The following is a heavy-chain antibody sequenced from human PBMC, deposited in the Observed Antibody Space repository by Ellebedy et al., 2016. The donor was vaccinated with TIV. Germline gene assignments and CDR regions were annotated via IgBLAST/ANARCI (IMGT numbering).Heavy chain of an antibody. D-gene: IGHD2-15*01. V-gene: IGHV4-34*01. CDR2: INHAGST. J-gene: IGHJ4*02. CDR1: GGSFSGYS. Sequence: MPSETLSLTCAAYGGSFSGYSWSWIRQPPGKGLEWIGEINHAGSTSFNPSLKSRVTMSVDASKNQISLKLNSVTATDTALYFCARGLIASTHSGVFDSWGLGTPVTVSS. CDR3: ARGLIASTHSGVFDS.